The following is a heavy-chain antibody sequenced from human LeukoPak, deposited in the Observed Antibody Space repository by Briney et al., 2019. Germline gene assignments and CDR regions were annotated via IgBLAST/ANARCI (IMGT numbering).Heavy chain of an antibody. Sequence: GGSLRLSCAASGFTFSSYAMSWVRQAPGKGLEWVSAISGGGGSTYYADSVKGRFTISRDNSANTLYLQMNSLRAEDTAVYYCARFQPVYSNSYGWFDPWGQGTLVTVSS. V-gene: IGHV3-23*01. D-gene: IGHD6-6*01. J-gene: IGHJ5*02. CDR3: ARFQPVYSNSYGWFDP. CDR2: ISGGGGST. CDR1: GFTFSSYA.